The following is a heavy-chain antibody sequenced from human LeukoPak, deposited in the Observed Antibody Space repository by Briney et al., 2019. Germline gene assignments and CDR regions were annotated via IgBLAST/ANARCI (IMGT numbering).Heavy chain of an antibody. CDR2: ISYDGSNK. Sequence: GRSLRLSCAASGFTFSSYAMHWVRQAPGKGLEWVAVISYDGSNKYYADSVKGRFTISRDNSKNTLYLQMNSLRAEDTAVYCCARDPGNIGSSWYLGWFDPWGQGTLVTVSS. D-gene: IGHD6-13*01. CDR1: GFTFSSYA. J-gene: IGHJ5*02. CDR3: ARDPGNIGSSWYLGWFDP. V-gene: IGHV3-30*04.